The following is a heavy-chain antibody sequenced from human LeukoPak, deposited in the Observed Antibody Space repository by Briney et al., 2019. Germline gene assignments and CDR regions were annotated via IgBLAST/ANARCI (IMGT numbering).Heavy chain of an antibody. CDR2: VSGYGGYT. Sequence: GGSLRFSCSASGFTFNSYAMSWVRLAPGQGLEWVSGVSGYGGYTYYEDSVKGRFTISRDNSKSTLSLQMNSLRADDTAVYYCAKGGTMTKKGYSDYWGQGTLVTVSS. D-gene: IGHD2-15*01. V-gene: IGHV3-23*01. J-gene: IGHJ4*02. CDR3: AKGGTMTKKGYSDY. CDR1: GFTFNSYA.